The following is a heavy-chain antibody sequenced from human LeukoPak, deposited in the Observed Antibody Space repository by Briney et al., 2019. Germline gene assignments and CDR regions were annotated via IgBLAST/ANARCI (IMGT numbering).Heavy chain of an antibody. CDR2: VFYSGST. J-gene: IGHJ4*02. Sequence: PSGTLSLTCTVSGGSLSSYYWSWIRQPPGKGLEWIGYVFYSGSTNYNPSLKSRVTISVDTSKNQFSLKLSSVTAADTAVYYCARHDGSSLPFDYWGQGTLVTVSS. CDR3: ARHDGSSLPFDY. CDR1: GGSLSSYY. D-gene: IGHD3-10*01. V-gene: IGHV4-59*08.